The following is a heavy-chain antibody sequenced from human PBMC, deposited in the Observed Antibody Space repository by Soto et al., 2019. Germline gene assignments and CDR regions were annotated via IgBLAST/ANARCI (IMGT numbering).Heavy chain of an antibody. CDR2: TNTNAKST. V-gene: IGHV3-48*02. CDR3: ARDDYDGSGSL. Sequence: GGSLRLSCAASEFVFSSYNMNWVRQAPGKGLEWVSYTNTNAKSTYYADSVKGRFTISRDNAKNSLYLQMNSLRDEDSAVYFCARDDYDGSGSLWGQGTLVTVSS. J-gene: IGHJ4*02. CDR1: EFVFSSYN. D-gene: IGHD3-22*01.